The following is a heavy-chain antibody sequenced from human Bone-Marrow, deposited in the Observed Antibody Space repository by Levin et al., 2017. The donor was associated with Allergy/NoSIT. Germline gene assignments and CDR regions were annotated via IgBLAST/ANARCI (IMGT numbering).Heavy chain of an antibody. CDR3: ARDVVVPAEAPRHFDY. D-gene: IGHD2-2*01. CDR1: GFTFSSYW. CDR2: INSDGSST. Sequence: GESLKISCAASGFTFSSYWMHWVRQAPGKGLVWVSRINSDGSSTSYADSVKGRFTISRDNAKNTLYLQMNSLRAEDTAVYYCARDVVVPAEAPRHFDYWGQGTLVTVSS. J-gene: IGHJ4*02. V-gene: IGHV3-74*01.